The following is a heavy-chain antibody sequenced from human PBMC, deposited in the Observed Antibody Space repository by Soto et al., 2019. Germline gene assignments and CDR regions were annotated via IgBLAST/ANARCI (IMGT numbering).Heavy chain of an antibody. CDR3: ARAMMDDALRI. Sequence: SETLSLPCTVSGGSMSSDDYYWSWIRQPPGKGLEWIGYISYSGTTYYNPSLESRVTVSLDTSKNQFSLKLTSVTAADTAVYYCARAMMDDALRIWVQWTMVTVSS. CDR2: ISYSGTT. CDR1: GGSMSSDDYY. V-gene: IGHV4-30-4*01. J-gene: IGHJ3*02. D-gene: IGHD3-22*01.